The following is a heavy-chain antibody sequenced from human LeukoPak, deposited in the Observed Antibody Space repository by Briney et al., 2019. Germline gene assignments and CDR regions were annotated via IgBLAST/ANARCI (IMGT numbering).Heavy chain of an antibody. Sequence: ASVRVSCKASGYTFTSYYMHWVRQAPGQGLEWMGIINPSGGSTSYAQKFQGRVTMTRDTSISTAYMELSRLRSDDTAVYYCACHVDTAMVTSDWFDPWGQGTLVTVSS. J-gene: IGHJ5*02. V-gene: IGHV1-46*01. CDR2: INPSGGST. CDR1: GYTFTSYY. D-gene: IGHD5-18*01. CDR3: ACHVDTAMVTSDWFDP.